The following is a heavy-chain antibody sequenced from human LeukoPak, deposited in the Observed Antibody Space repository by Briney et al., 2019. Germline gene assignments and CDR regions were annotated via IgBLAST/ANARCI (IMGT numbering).Heavy chain of an antibody. CDR3: ARVLGGWFDP. CDR2: IYYSGST. CDR1: GGSISSYY. Sequence: SETLSLTCTVSGGSISSYYWSWIRQPPGKGLEWIGYIYYSGSTDYNPSLKSRVTISVDTSKNQFSLKLSSVTAADTAVYYCARVLGGWFDPWGQGTLVTVSS. D-gene: IGHD2-15*01. J-gene: IGHJ5*02. V-gene: IGHV4-59*01.